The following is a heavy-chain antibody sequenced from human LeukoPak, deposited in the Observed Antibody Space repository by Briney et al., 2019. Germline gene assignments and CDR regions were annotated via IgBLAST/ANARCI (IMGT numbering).Heavy chain of an antibody. CDR2: ISGGGGST. CDR3: AKGGKWDVTPFDY. Sequence: GGSLRLSCVGSGFTFSRYWLNWVRQAPGKGLEWVSTISGGGGSTYYADSVKGRFTISRDNSKNTLYLQVNSLRAEDTAVYYCAKGGKWDVTPFDYWGQGTLVTVSS. D-gene: IGHD1-26*01. CDR1: GFTFSRYW. J-gene: IGHJ4*02. V-gene: IGHV3-23*01.